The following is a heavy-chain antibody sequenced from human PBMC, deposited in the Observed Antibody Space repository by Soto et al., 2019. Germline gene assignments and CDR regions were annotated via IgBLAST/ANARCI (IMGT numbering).Heavy chain of an antibody. V-gene: IGHV1-18*01. CDR3: ARDYTPGVYCSSTSCQFPLVRDDAFDI. D-gene: IGHD2-2*01. CDR2: ISAYNGNT. Sequence: QVQLVQSGAEVKKPGASVKVSCKASGYTFTSYGISWVRQAPGQGLEWMGWISAYNGNTNYAQKLQGRVTMTTDTSTSTAYMELRSMRSDDTAVYYCARDYTPGVYCSSTSCQFPLVRDDAFDIWGQGTMVTVSS. J-gene: IGHJ3*02. CDR1: GYTFTSYG.